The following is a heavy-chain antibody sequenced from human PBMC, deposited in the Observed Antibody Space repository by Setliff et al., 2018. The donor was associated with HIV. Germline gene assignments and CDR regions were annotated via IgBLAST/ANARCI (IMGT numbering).Heavy chain of an antibody. Sequence: GGSLRLSCAASGFTFSSYSMNWVRQAPGKGLEWVSSISSSSSYIYYADSVKGRFTISKDNAKNSLYLQMNSLRAEDTAVYYCARGRGVIRGGDIDYWGQGTLVTVSS. CDR3: ARGRGVIRGGDIDY. V-gene: IGHV3-21*01. J-gene: IGHJ4*02. D-gene: IGHD3-10*01. CDR2: ISSSSSYI. CDR1: GFTFSSYS.